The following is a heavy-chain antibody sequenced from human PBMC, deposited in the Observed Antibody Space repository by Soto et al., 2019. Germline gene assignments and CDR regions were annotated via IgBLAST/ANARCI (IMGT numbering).Heavy chain of an antibody. CDR2: ITSSSDSI. D-gene: IGHD3-10*01. CDR3: AGLGYGSA. V-gene: IGHV3-48*02. Sequence: EVQLVESGGDLVQPGGSLTLSCAASGFTFSSYSMNWVRQAPGKGLEWVSYITSSSDSIFYADSVKGRFTISRDNAKSSLYLQMNSLRDEDTAMYYCAGLGYGSAWGQGTLVTVSS. J-gene: IGHJ4*02. CDR1: GFTFSSYS.